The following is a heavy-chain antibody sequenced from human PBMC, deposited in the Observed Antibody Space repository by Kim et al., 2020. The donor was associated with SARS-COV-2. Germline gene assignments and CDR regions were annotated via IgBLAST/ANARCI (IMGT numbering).Heavy chain of an antibody. CDR1: GGSISSSNW. D-gene: IGHD3-22*01. CDR3: ASSNNYYDSSGFDY. CDR2: IYHSGST. V-gene: IGHV4-4*02. J-gene: IGHJ4*02. Sequence: SETLSLTCAVSGGSISSSNWWSWVRQPPGKGLEWIGEIYHSGSTNYNPSLKSRVTISVDKSKNQFSLKLSSVTAADTAVYYCASSNNYYDSSGFDYWGQGTLVTVSS.